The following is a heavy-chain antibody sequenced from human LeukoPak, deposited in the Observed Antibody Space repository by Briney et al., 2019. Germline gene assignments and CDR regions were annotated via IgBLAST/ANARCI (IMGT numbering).Heavy chain of an antibody. CDR3: AKDTSSSWVPYWYFDL. CDR1: GFTFSSYS. Sequence: PGGSLRLSCAASGFTFSSYSMNWVRQAPGKGLEWVSSISSSSSYSYYTDSVKGRFTISRDNAKNSLYLQMNSLRAEDTAVYYCAKDTSSSWVPYWYFDLWGRGTLVTVSS. J-gene: IGHJ2*01. CDR2: ISSSSSYS. D-gene: IGHD6-13*01. V-gene: IGHV3-21*01.